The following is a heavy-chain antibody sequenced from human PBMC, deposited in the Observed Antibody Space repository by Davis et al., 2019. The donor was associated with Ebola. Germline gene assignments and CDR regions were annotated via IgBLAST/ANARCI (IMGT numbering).Heavy chain of an antibody. D-gene: IGHD1-20*01. V-gene: IGHV4-59*08. CDR1: GGSINSFL. J-gene: IGHJ4*02. Sequence: SETLSLTCSVSGGSINSFLWTWIRQPPRPVLPSFRSMFYNGDTKYNPALESRVTISVDTSKNQFSLRLSSVTAADTAMYYCVKDDVTAGRFNYWGQGSLVTVSS. CDR3: VKDDVTAGRFNY. CDR2: MFYNGDT.